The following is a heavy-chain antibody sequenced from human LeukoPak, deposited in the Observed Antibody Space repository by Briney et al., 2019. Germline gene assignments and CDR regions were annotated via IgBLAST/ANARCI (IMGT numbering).Heavy chain of an antibody. Sequence: PGESLRLSCPASGCTFSSYGVHWVRKAPGKGLGWVAVIWYDGSNKYYADSVKGRFTISRDNSKNTLYLQMNSLRAEDTAVYYCARADVDTAMVVNYWGQGTLVTVSS. CDR1: GCTFSSYG. CDR2: IWYDGSNK. V-gene: IGHV3-33*01. D-gene: IGHD5-18*01. J-gene: IGHJ4*02. CDR3: ARADVDTAMVVNY.